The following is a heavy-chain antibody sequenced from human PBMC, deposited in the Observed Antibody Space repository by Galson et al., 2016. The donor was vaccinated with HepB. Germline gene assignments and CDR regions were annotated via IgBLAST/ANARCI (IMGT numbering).Heavy chain of an antibody. CDR3: VNPSGQQLATPDAAYDI. J-gene: IGHJ3*02. D-gene: IGHD6-13*01. CDR1: GFSFSSFA. Sequence: SLRLSCAASGFSFSSFAMHWVRQAPGKGLEYVSAIGNNGGRTHYADSVKGRFTISRDNSKNTLYLQMSSLRPEDTAVYYCVNPSGQQLATPDAAYDIWGQGTMVTVSS. V-gene: IGHV3-64D*06. CDR2: IGNNGGRT.